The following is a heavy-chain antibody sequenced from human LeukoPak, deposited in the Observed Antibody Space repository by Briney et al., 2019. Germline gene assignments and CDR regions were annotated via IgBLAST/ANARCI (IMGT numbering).Heavy chain of an antibody. D-gene: IGHD5-24*01. CDR3: ARHRSGWLQSSFDY. V-gene: IGHV4-34*01. J-gene: IGHJ4*02. Sequence: SETLSLTCAVYGGSFSGYYWSWIRQPPGKGLEWIGEINHSGSTNYNPALKSRVTISVDTSKNQFSLKLSSVTAADTAVYYCARHRSGWLQSSFDYWGQGTLVTVSS. CDR2: INHSGST. CDR1: GGSFSGYY.